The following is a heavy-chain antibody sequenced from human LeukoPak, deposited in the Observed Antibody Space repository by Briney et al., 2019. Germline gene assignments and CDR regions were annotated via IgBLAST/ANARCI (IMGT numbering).Heavy chain of an antibody. CDR3: ATSPNYDDRSALLDL. J-gene: IGHJ5*02. V-gene: IGHV3-66*01. D-gene: IGHD3-22*01. Sequence: GGSLRLSCAASGFIVNTNYMSWLRQAPGKGLEWVSVIYIGGNTFYADSVKGRFSISRDNSKNTLYLQMNTLRAEDTAVYYCATSPNYDDRSALLDLWGQGTLVIVSS. CDR1: GFIVNTNY. CDR2: IYIGGNT.